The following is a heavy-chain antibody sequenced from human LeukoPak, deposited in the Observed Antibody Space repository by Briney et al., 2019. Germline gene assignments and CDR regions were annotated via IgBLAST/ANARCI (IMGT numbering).Heavy chain of an antibody. Sequence: QPGGSLRLSCAASGFTFISYEMNWVRQAPGKGLEWVSYISSSSSTIYYADSVKGRFTISRDNAKNSLYLQMNSLRAEDTAVYYCASGYSSGWYLWGFDYWGQGTLVTVSS. J-gene: IGHJ4*02. V-gene: IGHV3-48*03. CDR1: GFTFISYE. CDR3: ASGYSSGWYLWGFDY. D-gene: IGHD6-19*01. CDR2: ISSSSSTI.